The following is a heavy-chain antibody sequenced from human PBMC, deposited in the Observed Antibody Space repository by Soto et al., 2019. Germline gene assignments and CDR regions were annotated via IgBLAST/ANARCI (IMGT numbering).Heavy chain of an antibody. V-gene: IGHV3-23*01. Sequence: PGGSLRLSCAGSGFTFISYAMSWVRQAPGEGLEWVSAISGSGGSTYYADSVKGRFTISRDNSKNTLYLQMNSLRAEDTAVYYCAKDDVTMVRGVITPYYFDYWGQGTLVTVSS. D-gene: IGHD3-10*01. CDR1: GFTFISYA. CDR3: AKDDVTMVRGVITPYYFDY. J-gene: IGHJ4*02. CDR2: ISGSGGST.